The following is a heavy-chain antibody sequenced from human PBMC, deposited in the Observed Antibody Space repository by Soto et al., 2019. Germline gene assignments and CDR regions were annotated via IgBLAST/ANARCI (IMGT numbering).Heavy chain of an antibody. Sequence: EGQLVESGGGLVKPGGSLRLSCAASGFTFSNVWMNWVRQAPGKGLEWVGRIKSKLDGETIDYAAPVKGRFTISRDDSKNMLYLQMNSLKTEDTGVYYCTPLALKYNSDLYESSDWGQGTLVTVSS. V-gene: IGHV3-15*07. D-gene: IGHD6-19*01. CDR3: TPLALKYNSDLYESSD. CDR1: GFTFSNVW. CDR2: IKSKLDGETI. J-gene: IGHJ4*02.